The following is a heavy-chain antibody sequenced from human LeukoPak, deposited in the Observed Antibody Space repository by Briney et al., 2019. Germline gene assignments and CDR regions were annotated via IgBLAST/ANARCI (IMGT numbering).Heavy chain of an antibody. Sequence: PGESLRLSCAASGFTFSSYSMNWVRQAPGKGLEWVSSLSSSSSYIYYADSVKGRFTISRDNAKNSLYLQMNSLRAEDRAVYYCAREGMGAGMSGYYYYMDVWGKGTTVTVSS. CDR1: GFTFSSYS. J-gene: IGHJ6*03. V-gene: IGHV3-21*01. D-gene: IGHD1-26*01. CDR2: LSSSSSYI. CDR3: AREGMGAGMSGYYYYMDV.